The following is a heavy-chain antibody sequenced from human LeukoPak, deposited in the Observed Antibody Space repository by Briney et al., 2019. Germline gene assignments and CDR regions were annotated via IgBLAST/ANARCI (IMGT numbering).Heavy chain of an antibody. D-gene: IGHD2-15*01. CDR2: INSYGSIV. V-gene: IGHV3-48*03. J-gene: IGHJ3*01. CDR3: AREGGSNLLSSDTFDV. Sequence: GGSLRLSCAVSGFTFSDSEMNWVRQAPGKGLEWVSYINSYGSIVYYADSVKGRFTISRDNAKNSLFLQMNSLRPEDAAVYYCAREGGSNLLSSDTFDVWGQGTVVTVSS. CDR1: GFTFSDSE.